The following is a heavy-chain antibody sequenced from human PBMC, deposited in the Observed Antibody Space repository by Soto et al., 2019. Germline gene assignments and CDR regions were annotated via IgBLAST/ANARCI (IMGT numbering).Heavy chain of an antibody. CDR1: GYKFTSSW. V-gene: IGHV5-51*01. Sequence: LGESLKISCRTSGYKFTSSWIAWVRQMPGKGLEWMGIIFPSDSDTRYSPSFQGQVTISADRSTSTVFLQWASLKASATAVYFCARKDKSGYFNWFDPWGQGTLVTVSS. J-gene: IGHJ5*02. CDR3: ARKDKSGYFNWFDP. CDR2: IFPSDSDT. D-gene: IGHD3-22*01.